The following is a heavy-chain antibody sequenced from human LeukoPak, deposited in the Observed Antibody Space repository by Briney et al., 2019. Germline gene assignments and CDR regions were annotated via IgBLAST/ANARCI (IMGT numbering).Heavy chain of an antibody. Sequence: SETLSLTCTVSSYSVSSDHYWGWIRQPPGKGLEWIGEINHSGSTNYNPSLKSRVTISVDTSKNQFSLKLSSVAAADTAVYYCASHRSSWYLGYFQHWGQGTLVTVSS. CDR1: SYSVSSDHY. D-gene: IGHD6-13*01. V-gene: IGHV4-38-2*02. CDR2: INHSGST. CDR3: ASHRSSWYLGYFQH. J-gene: IGHJ1*01.